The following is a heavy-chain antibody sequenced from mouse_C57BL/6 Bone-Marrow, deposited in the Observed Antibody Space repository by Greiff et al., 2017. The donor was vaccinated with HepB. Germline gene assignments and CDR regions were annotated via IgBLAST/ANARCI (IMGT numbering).Heavy chain of an antibody. V-gene: IGHV1-75*01. Sequence: QVQLQQSGPELVKPGASVKISCKASGYTFTDYYINWVKQRPGQGLEWIGWIFPGSGSTYYNEKFKGKATLTVDKSSSTAYMLLSSLTSEDSAVYFCARLDYYGSSYDYAMDYWGQGTSVTVSS. J-gene: IGHJ4*01. CDR1: GYTFTDYY. CDR2: IFPGSGST. D-gene: IGHD1-1*01. CDR3: ARLDYYGSSYDYAMDY.